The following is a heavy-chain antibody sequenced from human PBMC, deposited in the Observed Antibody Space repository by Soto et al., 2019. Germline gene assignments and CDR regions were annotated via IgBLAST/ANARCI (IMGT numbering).Heavy chain of an antibody. CDR2: IYYSGST. CDR1: GGSISSGDYY. D-gene: IGHD2-15*01. Sequence: PSETLSLTCTVSGGSISSGDYYWSWIRQPPGKGLEWIGYIYYSGSTYYNPSLKSRVTISVDTSKNQFSLKLSSVTAADTAVYYCARGASIVATPHYFDYWGQGTLVTVSS. J-gene: IGHJ4*02. V-gene: IGHV4-30-4*01. CDR3: ARGASIVATPHYFDY.